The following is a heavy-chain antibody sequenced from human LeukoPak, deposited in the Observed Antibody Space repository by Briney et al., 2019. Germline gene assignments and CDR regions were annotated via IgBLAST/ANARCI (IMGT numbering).Heavy chain of an antibody. V-gene: IGHV3-11*06. CDR1: GFASSDYY. CDR2: ISSGSTYT. Sequence: GGSLRLSCAASGFASSDYYMTWIRQAPGKGLEWVSYISSGSTYTNYGDAVKGRFIISRDNAKNSLYLQMNSLRAEDTAVYYCARVSSSSTNYFDSWGQGTLVTVSS. CDR3: ARVSSSSTNYFDS. D-gene: IGHD6-19*01. J-gene: IGHJ4*02.